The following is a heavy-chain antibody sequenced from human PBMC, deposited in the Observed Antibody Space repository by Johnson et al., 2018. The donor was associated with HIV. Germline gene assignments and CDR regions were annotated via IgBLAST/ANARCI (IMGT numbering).Heavy chain of an antibody. D-gene: IGHD1-7*01. CDR3: AKVRGITGTTSRYDAFDI. CDR2: ISGSGGST. V-gene: IGHV3-23*04. CDR1: GFTFSSYA. J-gene: IGHJ3*02. Sequence: VQLVESGGGLVQPGGSLRLSCAASGFTFSSYAMSWVRQAPGQGLEWVSAISGSGGSTYSAASVKRRFTISRDNSQNTLYLQMNSLSAEETAVYYCAKVRGITGTTSRYDAFDIWGQGTMVTVSS.